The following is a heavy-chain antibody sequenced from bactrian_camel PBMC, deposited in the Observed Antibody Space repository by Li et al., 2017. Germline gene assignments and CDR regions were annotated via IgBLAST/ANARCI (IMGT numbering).Heavy chain of an antibody. CDR3: AARGRVSTWNFLVPAAFSY. CDR2: INSGGVFT. V-gene: IGHV3S40*01. Sequence: VQLVESGGGLVQSGGSLTLSCVASGFTFSSYDMSWVRQAPGKGLEWVSTINSGGVFTYYADSVKGRFTISRDNAKNTVYLQMNSLEPEDTAMYYCAARGRVSTWNFLVPAAFSYWGQGTQVTVS. J-gene: IGHJ4*01. CDR1: GFTFSSYD. D-gene: IGHD6*01.